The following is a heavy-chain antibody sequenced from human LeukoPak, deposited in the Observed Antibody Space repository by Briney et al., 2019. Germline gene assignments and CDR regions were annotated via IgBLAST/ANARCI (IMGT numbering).Heavy chain of an antibody. CDR3: ARDVSSMFPNWFDP. CDR2: IWNSGST. D-gene: IGHD6-6*01. Sequence: SETLSLTCSVSGDSISSRTYYWTWIRQHPEKGLEWIGYIWNSGSTNYNPALKSRVTISVDTSKNQFSLKLTSVTAADTAIYYCARDVSSMFPNWFDPWGQGIL. CDR1: GDSISSRTYY. J-gene: IGHJ5*02. V-gene: IGHV4-31*03.